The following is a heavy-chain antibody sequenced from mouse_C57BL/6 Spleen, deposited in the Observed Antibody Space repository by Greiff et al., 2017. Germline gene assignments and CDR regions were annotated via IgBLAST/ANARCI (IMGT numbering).Heavy chain of an antibody. CDR3: ARNYYYGSSHWYFDV. CDR1: GYTFTSYD. Sequence: QVQLQQSGPELVKPGASVKLSCKASGYTFTSYDINWVKQRPGQGLEWIGWIYPRDGSTKYNEKFKGKATLPVDTSSSTAYMELHSLTSEDSAVYFCARNYYYGSSHWYFDVWGTGTTVTVSS. D-gene: IGHD1-1*01. CDR2: IYPRDGST. J-gene: IGHJ1*03. V-gene: IGHV1-85*01.